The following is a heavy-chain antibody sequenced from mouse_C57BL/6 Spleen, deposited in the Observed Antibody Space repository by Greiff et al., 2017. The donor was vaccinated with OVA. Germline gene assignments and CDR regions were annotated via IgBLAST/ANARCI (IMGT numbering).Heavy chain of an antibody. J-gene: IGHJ3*01. CDR3: ARLGGYFSWFAY. V-gene: IGHV1-50*01. D-gene: IGHD2-3*01. CDR2: IDPSDSYT. Sequence: VQLQQPGAELVKPGASVKLSCKASGYTFTSYWMQWVKQRPGQGLEWIGEIDPSDSYTNYNQKFKGKATLTVDTSSSTAYMQLSSLTSEDSAVYYCARLGGYFSWFAYWGQGTLVTVSA. CDR1: GYTFTSYW.